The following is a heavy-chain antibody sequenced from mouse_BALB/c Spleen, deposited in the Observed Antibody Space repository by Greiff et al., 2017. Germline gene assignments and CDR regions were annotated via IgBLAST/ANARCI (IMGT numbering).Heavy chain of an antibody. CDR2: ISSGGSYT. J-gene: IGHJ4*01. CDR1: GFTFSSYA. V-gene: IGHV5-9-4*01. D-gene: IGHD2-2*01. Sequence: EVQVVESGGGLVKPGGSLKLSCAASGFTFSSYAMSWVRQSPEKRLEWVAEISSGGSYTYYPDTVTGRFTISRDNAKNTLYLEMSSLRSEDTAMYYCARSYGYNAMDDWGQGTSVTVSS. CDR3: ARSYGYNAMDD.